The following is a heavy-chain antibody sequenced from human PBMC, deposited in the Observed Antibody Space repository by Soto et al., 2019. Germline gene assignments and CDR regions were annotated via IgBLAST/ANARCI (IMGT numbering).Heavy chain of an antibody. CDR1: GFPFSSYA. J-gene: IGHJ4*02. CDR3: ARDLSH. Sequence: DVQLVGSGGGLVQPGGSLRLSCVASGFPFSSYAMQWVRQAPGKGLEWISYINGASTTTFYADSVKGRFTVSRDNAKNSVYLQMSSLRHEDTAFYYCARDLSHWGQGMMVIVSS. V-gene: IGHV3-48*02. CDR2: INGASTTT.